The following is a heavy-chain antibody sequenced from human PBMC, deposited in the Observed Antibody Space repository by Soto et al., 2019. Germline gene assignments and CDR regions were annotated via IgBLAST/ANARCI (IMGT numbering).Heavy chain of an antibody. CDR1: GFTFSGYA. D-gene: IGHD6-6*01. V-gene: IGHV3-30-3*01. CDR2: ISYDGSIK. Sequence: QVQLVESGGGVVQPEKSLRLSCAASGFTFSGYAMHWVRQAPGMGLEWVALISYDGSIKDYADSVKGRFTISRDNSKNTLYLHMNSLRAEDTAVYYCARDEHSTRANPGQHWGQGTLVIVSS. J-gene: IGHJ1*01. CDR3: ARDEHSTRANPGQH.